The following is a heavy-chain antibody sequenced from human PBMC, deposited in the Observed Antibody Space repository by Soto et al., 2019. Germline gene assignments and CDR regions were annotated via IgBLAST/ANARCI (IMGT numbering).Heavy chain of an antibody. V-gene: IGHV2-5*02. Sequence: QITLKESGPTLVKPTETLTLTCTFSGFSLSSSGVSVGWIRQPPGKALEWLALINWVGDGRYSPSLKSRLTVTKLNSVHHVVLTVTNMDPVDTATYYCAHRTWGSSDTFHNWGRGIMVTVSS. CDR1: GFSLSSSGVS. J-gene: IGHJ3*02. CDR3: AHRTWGSSDTFHN. D-gene: IGHD3-16*01. CDR2: INWVGDG.